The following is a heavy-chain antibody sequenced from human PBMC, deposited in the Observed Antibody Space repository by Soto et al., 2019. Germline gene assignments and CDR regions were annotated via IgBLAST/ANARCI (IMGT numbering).Heavy chain of an antibody. V-gene: IGHV1-69*01. CDR1: GGSVSSYA. J-gene: IGHJ4*02. Sequence: GASAKVSCKASGGSVSSYAISWARQAPGQGLEWMGGTIPIFGTLNYAQKFQGRVTIIADESTSTTYMELTSLTSEDTAVYYCVRVSMHFYYLDYWGPGTLVTVSS. D-gene: IGHD3-3*02. CDR3: VRVSMHFYYLDY. CDR2: TIPIFGTL.